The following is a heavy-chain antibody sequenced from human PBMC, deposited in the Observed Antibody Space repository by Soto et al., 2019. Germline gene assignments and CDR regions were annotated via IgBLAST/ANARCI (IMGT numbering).Heavy chain of an antibody. CDR2: IKQDGSEK. V-gene: IGHV3-7*05. CDR1: GFIFSSYW. D-gene: IGHD3-10*02. J-gene: IGHJ4*02. Sequence: SLRLSCGASGFIFSSYWMSWVRQAPGKGLEWVANIKQDGSEKYYVDSVKGRFTISRDNAKNSLYLHMNSLRAEDTAVYYCVCSGSYYHYWGQGTLVTVSS. CDR3: VCSGSYYHY.